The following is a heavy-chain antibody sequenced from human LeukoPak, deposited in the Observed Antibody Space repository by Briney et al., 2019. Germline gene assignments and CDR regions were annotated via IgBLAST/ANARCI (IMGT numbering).Heavy chain of an antibody. CDR3: ARGGYYGSGSYADAFDI. CDR1: GYTFTGYY. J-gene: IGHJ3*02. Sequence: ASVKVSCKASGYTFTGYYMHWVRQAPGQGLEWMGWINPNSGGTNYAQKFQGWVTMTRDTSISTAYMELSRLRSDDTAVYYCARGGYYGSGSYADAFDIWGQGTMVTVSS. CDR2: INPNSGGT. V-gene: IGHV1-2*04. D-gene: IGHD3-10*01.